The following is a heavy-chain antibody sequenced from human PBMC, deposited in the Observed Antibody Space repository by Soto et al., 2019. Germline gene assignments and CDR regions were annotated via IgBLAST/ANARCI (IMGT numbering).Heavy chain of an antibody. CDR2: INAGNGNT. Sequence: ASVKVSCKASGYTFTSYAMHWVRQAPGQRLEWMGWINAGNGNTKYSQKFQGRVTITRDTSASTAYMELSSLRSEDTAVYYCARELEPLIESWFYPWGQGTLVTVSS. CDR3: ARELEPLIESWFYP. CDR1: GYTFTSYA. J-gene: IGHJ5*02. D-gene: IGHD1-1*01. V-gene: IGHV1-3*01.